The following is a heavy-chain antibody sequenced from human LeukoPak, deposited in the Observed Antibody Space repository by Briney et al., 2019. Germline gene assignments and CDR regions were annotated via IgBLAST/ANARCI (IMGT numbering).Heavy chain of an antibody. CDR1: GGSISSYY. D-gene: IGHD6-13*01. CDR2: IYYSGST. Sequence: PSETLSLTCTVSGGSISSYYWSWIRQPPGKGLECIGYIYYSGSTNYNPSLKSRVTISVDTSKNQFSLELSSVTAADTAVYYCARVAAAGPIDYWGQGTLVTVSS. J-gene: IGHJ4*02. V-gene: IGHV4-59*01. CDR3: ARVAAAGPIDY.